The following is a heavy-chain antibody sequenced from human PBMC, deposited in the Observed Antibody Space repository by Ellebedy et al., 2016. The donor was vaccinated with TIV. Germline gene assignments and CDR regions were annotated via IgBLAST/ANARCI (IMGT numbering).Heavy chain of an antibody. V-gene: IGHV1-2*02. CDR3: ARVRGATALDYYMDV. CDR1: GYTFTGYY. J-gene: IGHJ6*03. D-gene: IGHD1-26*01. CDR2: INPNSGGT. Sequence: ASVKVSCXASGYTFTGYYMHWVRQAPGQGLEWMGWINPNSGGTNYAQKFQGRVTMTRDTSISTAYMELSRLRSDDTAVYYCARVRGATALDYYMDVWGKGTTVTVSS.